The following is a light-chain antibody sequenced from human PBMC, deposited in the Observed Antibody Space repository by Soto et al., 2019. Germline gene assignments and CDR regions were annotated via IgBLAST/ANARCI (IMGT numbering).Light chain of an antibody. V-gene: IGLV2-14*01. CDR1: SSDVGNYNY. CDR3: SSYTTSSTVV. Sequence: QSVLTQPASVSGSPGQSITISCTGTSSDVGNYNYVSWYQQHPGKAPKLMIYEVSYRPSGVSNRFSGSKSGNTASLTISGLQAEDEADYYCSSYTTSSTVVFGSGTQVTVL. J-gene: IGLJ1*01. CDR2: EVS.